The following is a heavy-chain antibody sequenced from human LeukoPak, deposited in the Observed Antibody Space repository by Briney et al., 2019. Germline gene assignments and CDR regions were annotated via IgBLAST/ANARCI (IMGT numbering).Heavy chain of an antibody. Sequence: GGSLRLSCAASGFTFSRYTMNWVRQAPGKGLEWVSSISSSSSYIYYADSVKGRFTISRDNAQNSLYLQMNSLRAEDTAVYYCARARRADLRFGESFRHTKAVRALDIWGQGTMVTVSS. CDR2: ISSSSSYI. D-gene: IGHD3-10*01. CDR1: GFTFSRYT. V-gene: IGHV3-21*01. CDR3: ARARRADLRFGESFRHTKAVRALDI. J-gene: IGHJ3*02.